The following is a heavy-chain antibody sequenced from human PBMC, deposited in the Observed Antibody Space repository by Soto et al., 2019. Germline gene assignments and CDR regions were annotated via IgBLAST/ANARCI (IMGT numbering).Heavy chain of an antibody. CDR1: GGTIISYD. CDR2: IYYSGST. D-gene: IGHD3-3*01. J-gene: IGHJ6*02. CDR3: ARFYTYYDFWSGPQYYYGLDV. V-gene: IGHV4-59*01. Sequence: TSETVCLTCTVAGGTIISYDGSWIRQTPGKGLEWIGYIYYSGSTNHNPPLKSRVTISVDTSKNQFSLKLSSVPAADTAVYYCARFYTYYDFWSGPQYYYGLDVWGQGTTVTVSS.